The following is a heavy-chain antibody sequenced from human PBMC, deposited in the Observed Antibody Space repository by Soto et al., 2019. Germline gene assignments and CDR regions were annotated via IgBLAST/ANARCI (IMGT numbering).Heavy chain of an antibody. V-gene: IGHV3-23*01. D-gene: IGHD3-3*01. Sequence: GSLRLSCAASGFTFSSYAMSWVRQAPGKGLEWVSAISGSGGSTYYADSVKGRFTISRDNSKNTLYLQMNSLRAEDTAVYYCAKSIGDNEYMDVWGKGTTVTVSS. CDR2: ISGSGGST. CDR1: GFTFSSYA. CDR3: AKSIGDNEYMDV. J-gene: IGHJ6*03.